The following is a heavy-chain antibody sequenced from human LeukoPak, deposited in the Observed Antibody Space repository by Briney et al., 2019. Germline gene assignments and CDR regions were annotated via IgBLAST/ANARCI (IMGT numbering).Heavy chain of an antibody. CDR3: ATRGSDFWSGFDF. D-gene: IGHD3-3*01. CDR1: VHTLPELP. Sequence: GASVKVSCKLSVHTLPELPIQWVRQAGGKGLEWMAGFDPENAEIVYAQKFQGRVTMTEDTSTNTAYMELTTLTSDDTALYYCATRGSDFWSGFDFWGQGTQVTVSS. CDR2: FDPENAEI. V-gene: IGHV1-24*01. J-gene: IGHJ4*02.